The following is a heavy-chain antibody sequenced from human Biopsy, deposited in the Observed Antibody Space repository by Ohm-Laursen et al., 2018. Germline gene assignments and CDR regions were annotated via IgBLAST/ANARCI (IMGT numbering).Heavy chain of an antibody. J-gene: IGHJ3*01. Sequence: TLSLTCTVSGGSISSDYWSWIRQSPGKGLERIGYIPNRGSTNYNPSLRGRVTISVDTSKNQFSLKLSSVTAADTAVFFCARLYRLDDYWNDDPPDAFDVWGQGTMVTVSS. CDR1: GGSISSDY. V-gene: IGHV4-59*01. CDR2: IPNRGST. D-gene: IGHD3-3*01. CDR3: ARLYRLDDYWNDDPPDAFDV.